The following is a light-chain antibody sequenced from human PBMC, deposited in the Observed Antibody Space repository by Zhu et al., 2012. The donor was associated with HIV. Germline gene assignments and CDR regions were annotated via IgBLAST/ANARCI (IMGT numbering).Light chain of an antibody. J-gene: IGKJ5*01. CDR1: QSVSSY. V-gene: IGKV3-11*01. CDR3: QQRINWPIT. CDR2: AAT. Sequence: EIVLTQSPATLSLSPGERATLFCRASQSVSSYLVWYQQKPGQAPRLLIYAATNRAIGIPARFSGSGSGTDFTLTTSSLEPEDFAIYYCQQRINWPITFGQGTRLEIK.